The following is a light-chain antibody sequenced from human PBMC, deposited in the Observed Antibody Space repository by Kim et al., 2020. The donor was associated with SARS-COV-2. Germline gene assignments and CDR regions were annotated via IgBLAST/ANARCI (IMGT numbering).Light chain of an antibody. CDR3: QQYNKLPLT. Sequence: EIVMTQSPATLSVSPGERATLSCRASQSVSSNLAWYQQKPGQAPRLLINGASTRATGIAARFSGSGSGTEFTLTISSLQSEDFAFYYYQQYNKLPLTFGGGTKVEIK. CDR1: QSVSSN. CDR2: GAS. V-gene: IGKV3-15*01. J-gene: IGKJ4*01.